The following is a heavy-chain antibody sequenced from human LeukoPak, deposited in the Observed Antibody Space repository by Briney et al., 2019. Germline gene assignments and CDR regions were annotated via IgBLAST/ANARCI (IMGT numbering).Heavy chain of an antibody. CDR1: GFTFSSYS. D-gene: IGHD1-1*01. CDR2: ISSGSGTS. Sequence: GGSLRLSCAASGFTFSSYSMTWVRQAPGKGLEWVSYISSGSGTSTYAESVKGRFTISRDTARNSLYLQMNSLRDEDTGVYYCARDQNWSFDYWGQGALVTVSS. J-gene: IGHJ4*02. V-gene: IGHV3-48*02. CDR3: ARDQNWSFDY.